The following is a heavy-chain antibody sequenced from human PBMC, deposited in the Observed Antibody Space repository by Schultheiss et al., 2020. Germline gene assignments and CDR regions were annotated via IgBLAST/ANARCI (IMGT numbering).Heavy chain of an antibody. Sequence: GGSLRLSCAASGFTFSDFYMSWIRQAPGKGPEWVSRINSDGTNIFYADSVKGRFTISRDNAKDTLYLQMNSLRAEDTAVYYCATGLPIDYWGQGTLVTVSS. D-gene: IGHD4-11*01. J-gene: IGHJ4*02. CDR3: ATGLPIDY. CDR1: GFTFSDFY. CDR2: INSDGTNI. V-gene: IGHV3-11*01.